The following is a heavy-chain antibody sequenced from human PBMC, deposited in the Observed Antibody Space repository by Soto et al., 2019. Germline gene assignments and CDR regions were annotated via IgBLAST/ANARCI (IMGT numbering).Heavy chain of an antibody. V-gene: IGHV3-33*01. J-gene: IGHJ3*02. CDR2: IWYDGSNK. D-gene: IGHD3-9*01. Sequence: QVQLVESGGGVVQPGRSLRLSCAASGFTFSSSSMHWVRQAPGKGLEWVAVIWYDGSNKYYADSVKGRFTFSGDNSKNMLYLPMNSLRAEETAVYYCARDNGGYDILTGYLGYAFDICVQGTMVTVSS. CDR1: GFTFSSSS. CDR3: ARDNGGYDILTGYLGYAFDI.